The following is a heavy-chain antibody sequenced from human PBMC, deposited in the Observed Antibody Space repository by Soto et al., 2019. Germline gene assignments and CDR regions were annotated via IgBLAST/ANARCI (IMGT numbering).Heavy chain of an antibody. J-gene: IGHJ4*02. CDR2: VYYSGST. CDR1: GGSISSYF. Sequence: QVQLQESGPGLVKPSETLSLTCALSGGSISSYFWSWIRQPPGKGLEWIGYVYYSGSTNYNPSLKSRVTISVDTSKNQFSLKLTSVTAADTAVYYWARDHNGYEYFDYWGQGTLVTVSS. CDR3: ARDHNGYEYFDY. V-gene: IGHV4-59*01. D-gene: IGHD5-12*01.